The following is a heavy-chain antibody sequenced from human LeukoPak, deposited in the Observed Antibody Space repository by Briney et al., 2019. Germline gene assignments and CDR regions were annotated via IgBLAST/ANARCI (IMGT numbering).Heavy chain of an antibody. D-gene: IGHD3-22*01. CDR3: ARDPTDSSGYYAGT. CDR2: ISSSSSYI. CDR1: GFTFSSYS. Sequence: GGSLRLSCAASGFTFSSYSMNWVRQAPGKGLEWVSSISSSSSYIYYADSVKGRFTVSRDNAKNSLYLQMNSLRAEDTAVYYCARDPTDSSGYYAGTWGQGTLVTVSS. V-gene: IGHV3-21*01. J-gene: IGHJ5*02.